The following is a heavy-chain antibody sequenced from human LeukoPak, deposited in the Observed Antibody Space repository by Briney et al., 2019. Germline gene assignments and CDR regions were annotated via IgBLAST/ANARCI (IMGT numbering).Heavy chain of an antibody. V-gene: IGHV3-53*01. CDR2: IYSGGST. Sequence: GGSLRFSCAASGFTVSSNYMSWVRQAPGKGLEWVSVIYSGGSTYYADSVKGRFTISRDNSKNTLYLQMNSLRAEDTAVYYCARDHPDYSNYKGYYYYYGMDVWGQGTTVTVSS. J-gene: IGHJ6*02. CDR1: GFTVSSNY. CDR3: ARDHPDYSNYKGYYYYYGMDV. D-gene: IGHD4-11*01.